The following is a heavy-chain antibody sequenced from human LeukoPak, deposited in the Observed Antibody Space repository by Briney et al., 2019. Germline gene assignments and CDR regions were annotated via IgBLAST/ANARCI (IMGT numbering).Heavy chain of an antibody. CDR1: GFTVSSNY. J-gene: IGHJ4*02. Sequence: GGSLRLSCAASGFTVSSNYMSWVRQAPGKGLEWVAVISYDGSNKYYADSVKGRFTISRDNSKNTLYLQMNSLRAEDTAVYYCAKDQGYSSSWLVFDYWGQGTLVTVSS. V-gene: IGHV3-30*18. D-gene: IGHD6-13*01. CDR2: ISYDGSNK. CDR3: AKDQGYSSSWLVFDY.